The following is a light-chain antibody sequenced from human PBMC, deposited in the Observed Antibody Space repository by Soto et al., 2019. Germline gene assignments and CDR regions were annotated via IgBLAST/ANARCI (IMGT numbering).Light chain of an antibody. Sequence: EVVLTQSPGTLSLSPGERATLSCRASQSAGASYLAWYQQKPGQAPRLLINGASSRATGIPDRFSGSGSGTDFTLTISRLEPEDFAVYYCQQYGSSSWTFGQGTKVDIK. J-gene: IGKJ1*01. CDR2: GAS. CDR1: QSAGASY. V-gene: IGKV3-20*01. CDR3: QQYGSSSWT.